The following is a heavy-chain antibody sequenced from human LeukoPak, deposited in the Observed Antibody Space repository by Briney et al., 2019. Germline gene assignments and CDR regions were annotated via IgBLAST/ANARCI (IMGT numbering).Heavy chain of an antibody. CDR1: NYSIRGGFF. CDR3: AKVHSGSYIGYFDL. V-gene: IGHV4-38-2*02. J-gene: IGHJ2*01. CDR2: NPRDGTA. D-gene: IGHD1-26*01. Sequence: PSETLSLTCTAFNYSIRGGFFWGWIRPSPGRGLEWIGINPRDGTAYSNPSLKIRLTISVDTSKNQVSLRLTSVTAADTAIYYCAKVHSGSYIGYFDLWGRGTVVSVSS.